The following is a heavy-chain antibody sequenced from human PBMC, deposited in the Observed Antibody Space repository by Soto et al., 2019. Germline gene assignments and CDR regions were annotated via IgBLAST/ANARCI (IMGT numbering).Heavy chain of an antibody. Sequence: PGGSLRLSCTASGFTFSNAGMSWVRQAPGKGLEGVGRIKSKTDGGTTDYAAPVKGRFTISRDDSKNTLYLQMDSLKTEDTAVYYCTTDRGRRDGYNYDGTTYYYYGMDVWGQGTTVTVSS. CDR3: TTDRGRRDGYNYDGTTYYYYGMDV. CDR1: GFTFSNAG. J-gene: IGHJ6*02. V-gene: IGHV3-15*01. D-gene: IGHD5-12*01. CDR2: IKSKTDGGTT.